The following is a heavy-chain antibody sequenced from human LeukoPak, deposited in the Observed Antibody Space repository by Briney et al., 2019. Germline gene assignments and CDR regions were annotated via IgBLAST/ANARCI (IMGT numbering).Heavy chain of an antibody. CDR1: GFTFSNAW. Sequence: PGGSLRLSCTASGFTFSNAWLSWVRQAPGKGLEWVGRIKSTTSGGATDYAAPVKGRFNISRDDSKNTVFLQMNSLKSEGTGVYYCTDLGPSVDFWGQGSLVTVSS. CDR2: IKSTTSGGAT. CDR3: TDLGPSVDF. D-gene: IGHD3-16*01. V-gene: IGHV3-15*01. J-gene: IGHJ4*02.